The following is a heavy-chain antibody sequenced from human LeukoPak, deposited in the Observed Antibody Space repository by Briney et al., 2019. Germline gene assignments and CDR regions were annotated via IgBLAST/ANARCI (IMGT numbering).Heavy chain of an antibody. V-gene: IGHV1-2*02. Sequence: APVKVSCKASGHTFTGYYMPWGRQAPGQGLKWMGLFHPNIGGTNYAQKCQGRVTITRATAINTTYMEMTSLRADETAIYLCMTDVPHFDYWGQGTLVTVSS. J-gene: IGHJ4*02. D-gene: IGHD2-21*02. CDR2: FHPNIGGT. CDR1: GHTFTGYY. CDR3: MTDVPHFDY.